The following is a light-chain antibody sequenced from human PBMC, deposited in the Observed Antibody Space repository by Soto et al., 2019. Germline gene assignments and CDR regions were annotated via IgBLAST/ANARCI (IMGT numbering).Light chain of an antibody. J-gene: IGKJ2*01. CDR1: QSVSSSN. CDR3: QQYGGSTIFT. V-gene: IGKV3-20*01. CDR2: GAS. Sequence: EIVLTQSRGTLSLSPVERATLSCRASQSVSSSNLAWYYQKPGQPPRLLIFGASSRATGIPDRFSGSGSGTDFTLTISRVEPEDFAMYYCQQYGGSTIFTFGQGTKLEI.